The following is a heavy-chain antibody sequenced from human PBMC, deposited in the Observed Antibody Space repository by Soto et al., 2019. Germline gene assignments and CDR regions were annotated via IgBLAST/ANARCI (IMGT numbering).Heavy chain of an antibody. CDR1: GYTFTSYD. J-gene: IGHJ4*02. CDR3: ARESSYGLVY. Sequence: QVQLVQSGAEVKKPGASVKVSCKASGYTFTSYDINWARQATGQGLEWMGWMNPNTGNTAYAQKFQGRVTMTRNTSISTAYMELSSLRSEDTAVYSCARESSYGLVYWGQGTLVTVSS. CDR2: MNPNTGNT. V-gene: IGHV1-8*01. D-gene: IGHD5-18*01.